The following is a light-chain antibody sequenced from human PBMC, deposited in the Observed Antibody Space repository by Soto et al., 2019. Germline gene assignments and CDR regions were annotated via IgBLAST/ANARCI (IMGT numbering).Light chain of an antibody. J-gene: IGKJ1*01. CDR3: HEYNTWPWT. CDR2: GAS. Sequence: ETLMTQSPATLSVSPGERATLSCRASQSVNNNLAWYQQKLGQAPRVLIYGASTRATGIPARFTGSGSGTEFILTNTSLQSEVSAVYYCHEYNTWPWTFGQGTKVEFK. V-gene: IGKV3-15*01. CDR1: QSVNNN.